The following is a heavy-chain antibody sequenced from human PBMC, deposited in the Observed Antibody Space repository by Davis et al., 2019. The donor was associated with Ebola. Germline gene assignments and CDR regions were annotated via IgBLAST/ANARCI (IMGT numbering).Heavy chain of an antibody. J-gene: IGHJ4*02. Sequence: GESLKISCAASGFTFSVYYMSWIRQAPGKGLEWLSYISSSSLTTYSADSVKGRFTISRDNAKNSLYLQMNSLRDEDTAVYYCATDRNWDFDYWGQGTLVTVSS. CDR2: ISSSSLTT. V-gene: IGHV3-11*04. D-gene: IGHD7-27*01. CDR1: GFTFSVYY. CDR3: ATDRNWDFDY.